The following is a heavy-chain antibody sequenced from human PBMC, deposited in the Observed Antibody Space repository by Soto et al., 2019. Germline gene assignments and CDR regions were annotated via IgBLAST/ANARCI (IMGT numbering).Heavy chain of an antibody. V-gene: IGHV3-23*01. J-gene: IGHJ4*02. CDR2: ISGRGRSI. CDR1: GFDFNTYA. Sequence: GGSLRLSCAASGFDFNTYAMTWVRQAPGKGLEWVAGISGRGRSIFYGDSVKGRFTISRDNSKNTLYLQMNNLRVEHTAVYYCAKDTYLSVADHARTFDYWGRGILVTVSS. CDR3: AKDTYLSVADHARTFDY. D-gene: IGHD6-19*01.